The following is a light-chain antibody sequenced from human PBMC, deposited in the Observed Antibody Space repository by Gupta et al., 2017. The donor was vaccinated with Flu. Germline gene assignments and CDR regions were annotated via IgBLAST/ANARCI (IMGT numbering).Light chain of an antibody. Sequence: QKVTISCAGSSSKSGNNYVYWYQQPPGTAHKLLIYENNKRPAGIPERFSGSKSGTAATLGITGPKTGDEDDYYGGTGESSRSGVFGGGTKLTVL. CDR1: SSKSGNNY. V-gene: IGLV1-51*02. CDR2: ENN. CDR3: GTGESSRSGV. J-gene: IGLJ2*01.